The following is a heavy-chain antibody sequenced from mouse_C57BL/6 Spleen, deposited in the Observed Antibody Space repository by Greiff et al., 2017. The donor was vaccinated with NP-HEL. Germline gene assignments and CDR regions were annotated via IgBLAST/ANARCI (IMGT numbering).Heavy chain of an antibody. V-gene: IGHV1-5*01. CDR2: IYPGNSDT. J-gene: IGHJ4*01. Sequence: VQLQQSGTVLARPGASVKMSCKTSGYTFTSYWMHWVKQRPGQGLEWIGAIYPGNSDTSYNQKFKGKAKLTAVTSASTAYMELSSLTNEDSAVYYCTREKANWVYAMDYWGQGTSVTVSS. D-gene: IGHD4-1*01. CDR1: GYTFTSYW. CDR3: TREKANWVYAMDY.